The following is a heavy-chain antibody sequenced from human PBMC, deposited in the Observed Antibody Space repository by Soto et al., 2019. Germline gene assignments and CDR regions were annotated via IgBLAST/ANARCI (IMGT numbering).Heavy chain of an antibody. J-gene: IGHJ1*01. V-gene: IGHV3-74*01. CDR1: GFTFSSYW. CDR2: ISTDASST. Sequence: EVHLGESGGGLVQPGGSLRLSCAASGFTFSSYWMHWVRQAPGKGLVWVSSISTDASSTSYADPVKGRFTISRDNAKNTLYLQMNSVRAEDTAVYYCARLPNKSPQNWGQGTLVIVSP. CDR3: ARLPNKSPQN.